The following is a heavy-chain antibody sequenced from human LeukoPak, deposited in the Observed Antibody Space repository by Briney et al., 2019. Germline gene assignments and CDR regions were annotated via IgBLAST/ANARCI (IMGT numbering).Heavy chain of an antibody. Sequence: ASVKVSCKASGYTFTGYYMHWVRQAPGQGLEWMGWINPNSGGTNYAQKFQGRVTMTRDTSISTAYMELSRLRSDDTAVYYCARDRKVRGARGNWFDPWGQGTLVTVPS. D-gene: IGHD3-10*01. V-gene: IGHV1-2*02. CDR2: INPNSGGT. CDR3: ARDRKVRGARGNWFDP. J-gene: IGHJ5*02. CDR1: GYTFTGYY.